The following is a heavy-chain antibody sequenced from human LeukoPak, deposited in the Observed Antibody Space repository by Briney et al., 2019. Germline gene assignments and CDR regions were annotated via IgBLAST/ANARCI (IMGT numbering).Heavy chain of an antibody. CDR1: GFSFSTYW. D-gene: IGHD6-13*01. J-gene: IGHJ4*02. Sequence: GGSLRLSCAASGFSFSTYWMSWVRQTPEKGLEFVTNIDQGGSVRNYMDSLKGRCTISRDNAKKSLYLEINSLRADDTAVYYCARDPESSSFDLWGRGALVTVSS. CDR2: IDQGGSVR. V-gene: IGHV3-7*01. CDR3: ARDPESSSFDL.